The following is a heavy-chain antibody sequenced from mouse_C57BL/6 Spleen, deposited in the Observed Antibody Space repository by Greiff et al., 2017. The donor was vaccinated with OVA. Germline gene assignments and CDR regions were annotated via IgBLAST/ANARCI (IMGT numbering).Heavy chain of an antibody. CDR1: GYAFSSYW. Sequence: VQLQQSGAELVKPGASVKISCKASGYAFSSYWMNWVKQRPGKGLEWIGQIYPGDGDTNYNGKFKGKATLTADKSSSTAYMQLSSLTSEDSAVYFCARSYYYGSSSLVFDVWGTGTTVTVSS. D-gene: IGHD1-1*01. CDR3: ARSYYYGSSSLVFDV. CDR2: IYPGDGDT. V-gene: IGHV1-80*01. J-gene: IGHJ1*03.